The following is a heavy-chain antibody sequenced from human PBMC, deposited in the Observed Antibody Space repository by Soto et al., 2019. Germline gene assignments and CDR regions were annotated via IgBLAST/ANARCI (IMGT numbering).Heavy chain of an antibody. D-gene: IGHD2-15*01. CDR1: GYTFTSYG. CDR3: ARTGCSGGSCYPEYYFDY. CDR2: ISAYNGNT. J-gene: IGHJ4*02. Sequence: ASVKVSCKASGYTFTSYGISWVRQAPGQGLEWMGWISAYNGNTNYAQKLQGRVTMTTDTSTSTAYMELGSLRSDDTAVYYCARTGCSGGSCYPEYYFDYWGQGTLVTVSS. V-gene: IGHV1-18*01.